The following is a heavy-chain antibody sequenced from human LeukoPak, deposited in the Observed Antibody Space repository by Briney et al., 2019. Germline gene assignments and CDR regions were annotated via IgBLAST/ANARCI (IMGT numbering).Heavy chain of an antibody. Sequence: PSETLSLTCTVSGGSISSHYWSWIRQPPGKGREWIGYIYYSGSTNYNPSLKSRVTISVDTSKNQFSLKLSSVTAADTAVYYCARGGYSSGWYSAYFQHWGQGTLVTVSS. CDR3: ARGGYSSGWYSAYFQH. V-gene: IGHV4-59*11. D-gene: IGHD6-19*01. CDR1: GGSISSHY. CDR2: IYYSGST. J-gene: IGHJ1*01.